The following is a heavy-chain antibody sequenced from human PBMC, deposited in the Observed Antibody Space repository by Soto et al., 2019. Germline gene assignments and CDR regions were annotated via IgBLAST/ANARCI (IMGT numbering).Heavy chain of an antibody. CDR2: ISGSGGST. J-gene: IGHJ3*02. V-gene: IGHV3-23*01. CDR3: AKEASFYYYGSGSYSDAFDI. CDR1: GFSFSSNA. D-gene: IGHD3-10*01. Sequence: PGGSLRLSCASSGFSFSSNAMSWVRQAPGKGLEWVSAISGSGGSTYYADSVKGRFTISRDNSKNTLYLQMNSLRAEDTAVYYCAKEASFYYYGSGSYSDAFDIWGQGT.